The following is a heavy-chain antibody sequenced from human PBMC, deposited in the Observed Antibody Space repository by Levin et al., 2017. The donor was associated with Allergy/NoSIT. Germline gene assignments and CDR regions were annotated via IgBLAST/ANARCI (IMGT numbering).Heavy chain of an antibody. CDR2: IKQDGSDK. V-gene: IGHV3-7*01. J-gene: IGHJ4*02. D-gene: IGHD1-26*01. CDR1: GFTFSSLW. Sequence: LSLTCAASGFTFSSLWMSWVRQAPGKGLEWVANIKQDGSDKYYVDSVKGRFTISRDNAKNSLYLQMNSLRAEDTAVYYCARAGRPADYWGQGTLVTVSS. CDR3: ARAGRPADY.